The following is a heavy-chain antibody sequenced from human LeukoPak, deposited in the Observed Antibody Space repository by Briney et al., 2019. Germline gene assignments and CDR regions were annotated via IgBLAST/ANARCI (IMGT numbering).Heavy chain of an antibody. D-gene: IGHD1-26*01. V-gene: IGHV1-69*05. J-gene: IGHJ4*02. CDR2: IIPIFGTA. Sequence: TSVKVSCKASGDTFSSHAIGWVLQAPGQGLEWIGGIIPIFGTANYAQKFQGRVTITTDESTSTAYMELSRLRSEDTAVYYCARVGSGSYDYWGQGTLVTVSS. CDR3: ARVGSGSYDY. CDR1: GDTFSSHA.